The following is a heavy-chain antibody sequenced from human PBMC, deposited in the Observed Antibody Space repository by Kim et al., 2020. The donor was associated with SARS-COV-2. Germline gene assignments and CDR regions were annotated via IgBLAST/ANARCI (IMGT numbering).Heavy chain of an antibody. D-gene: IGHD6-13*01. J-gene: IGHJ4*02. CDR2: INHSGST. CDR3: ALLGSSSWYQPDY. V-gene: IGHV4-34*01. Sequence: SETLSLTCAVYGGSFSGYYWSWIRQPPGKGLEWIGEINHSGSTNYNPSLKSRVTISVDTSKNQFSLKLSSVTAADTAVYYCALLGSSSWYQPDYWGQGTLVTVSS. CDR1: GGSFSGYY.